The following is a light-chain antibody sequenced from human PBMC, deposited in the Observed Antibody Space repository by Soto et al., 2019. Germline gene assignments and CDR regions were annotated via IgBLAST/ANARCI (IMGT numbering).Light chain of an antibody. CDR3: QQCGSSST. Sequence: EIVLTQSPGTLSLSLGERATLSCRASQTFSNSFLSWFQQIPGQAPRLLIYGASMRATGIPDRFSGSGSGTDFTLTIGRLEPEDLAVYYCQQCGSSSTFGQGTRLEIK. CDR2: GAS. CDR1: QTFSNSF. V-gene: IGKV3-20*01. J-gene: IGKJ5*01.